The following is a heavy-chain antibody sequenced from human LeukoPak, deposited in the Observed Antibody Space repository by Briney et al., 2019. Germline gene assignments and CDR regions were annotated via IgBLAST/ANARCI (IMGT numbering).Heavy chain of an antibody. CDR2: IDPEDGET. D-gene: IGHD1-26*01. V-gene: IGHV1-24*01. Sequence: ASVKLSCKVSGYTLTELSMHWVRQAPGKGLEWMGDIDPEDGETIYAQKLQGRVTMTEDTSTDTAYMELSSLRSEDTAVYYCATNGQWGATLDYWGQGTLVTVSS. CDR3: ATNGQWGATLDY. J-gene: IGHJ4*02. CDR1: GYTLTELS.